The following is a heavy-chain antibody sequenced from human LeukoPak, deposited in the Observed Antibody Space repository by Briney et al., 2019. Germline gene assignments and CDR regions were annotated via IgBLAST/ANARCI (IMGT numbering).Heavy chain of an antibody. D-gene: IGHD5-24*01. Sequence: GGSLRLSCAASGFTFSSHGMNWVRQAPGKGLEWVSGISPSGGITYYTDSVKGRFTISRDNSKNTLYLQMNSLRAEDTAVYYCAKMATIGIGLYWYFDLWGRGTLVTVSS. CDR3: AKMATIGIGLYWYFDL. CDR2: ISPSGGIT. J-gene: IGHJ2*01. CDR1: GFTFSSHG. V-gene: IGHV3-23*01.